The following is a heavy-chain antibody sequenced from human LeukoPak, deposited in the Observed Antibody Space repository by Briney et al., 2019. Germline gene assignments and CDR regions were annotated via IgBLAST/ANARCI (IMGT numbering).Heavy chain of an antibody. V-gene: IGHV3-48*01. J-gene: IGHJ4*02. Sequence: GGSLRLSCAASGFTFSSYSMNWVRQAPGKGLEWVSYISSSSSTIYYADSVKGRFTISRDNAKNSLYLQMNSLRAEDTAVYYCARGGYDFWSGYSSLFDYWGQGTLVTVSS. CDR2: ISSSSSTI. D-gene: IGHD3-3*01. CDR3: ARGGYDFWSGYSSLFDY. CDR1: GFTFSSYS.